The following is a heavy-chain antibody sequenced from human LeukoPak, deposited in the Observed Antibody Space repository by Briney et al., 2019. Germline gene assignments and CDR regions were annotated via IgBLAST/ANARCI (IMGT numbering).Heavy chain of an antibody. J-gene: IGHJ4*02. V-gene: IGHV4-39*07. CDR2: IYYSGST. CDR1: GGSISSSSYY. Sequence: SETLSLTCTVSGGSISSSSYYWGWIRQPPGKGLEWIGSIYYSGSTYYNPSLKSRVTISVDTSKNQFSLKLSSVTAADTAVYYCARDTGDMFHFDYWGQGTLVTVSS. CDR3: ARDTGDMFHFDY. D-gene: IGHD7-27*01.